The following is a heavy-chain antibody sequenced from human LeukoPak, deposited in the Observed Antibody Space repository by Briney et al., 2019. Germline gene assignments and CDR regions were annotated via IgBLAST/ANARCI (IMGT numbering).Heavy chain of an antibody. V-gene: IGHV1-18*01. Sequence: ASVKVSCKASGYTFTSYGISWVRQAPGQGLEWMGWISAYNGNTNYAQKLQGRVTMTTDTSTSTAYMELRSLRSDDTAVYYCARAPYSNYAGYFDYWGQGTLVTVSS. CDR1: GYTFTSYG. D-gene: IGHD4-11*01. CDR2: ISAYNGNT. J-gene: IGHJ4*02. CDR3: ARAPYSNYAGYFDY.